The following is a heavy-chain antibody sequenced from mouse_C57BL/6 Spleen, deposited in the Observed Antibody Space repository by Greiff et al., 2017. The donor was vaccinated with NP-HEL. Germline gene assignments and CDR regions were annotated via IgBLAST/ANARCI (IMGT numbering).Heavy chain of an antibody. CDR1: GFTFTDYY. CDR3: ARSHYYGSSYGHWYFDV. V-gene: IGHV7-3*01. Sequence: EVQLVESGGGLVQPGGSLSLSCAASGFTFTDYYMSWVRQPPGKALEWLGFIRNKANGYTTEYSASVKGRFTISRDNFQSILYLQMNALRAEDSATYYCARSHYYGSSYGHWYFDVWGTGTTVTVSS. CDR2: IRNKANGYTT. D-gene: IGHD1-1*01. J-gene: IGHJ1*03.